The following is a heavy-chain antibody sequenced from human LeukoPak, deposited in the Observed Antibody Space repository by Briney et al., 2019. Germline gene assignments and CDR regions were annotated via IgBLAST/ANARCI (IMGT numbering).Heavy chain of an antibody. CDR2: ISAYNGDT. CDR1: GYTFINYD. V-gene: IGHV1-18*01. CDR3: ARGHGDSWDY. J-gene: IGHJ4*02. D-gene: IGHD4-17*01. Sequence: ASAKVSCKTSGYTFINYDVNWVRQAPGQGLEWMGWISAYNGDTNYPQKLQGRVTMTTDTSTSTAYMELRSLRSDDTAVYYRARGHGDSWDYWGQGTLVTVSS.